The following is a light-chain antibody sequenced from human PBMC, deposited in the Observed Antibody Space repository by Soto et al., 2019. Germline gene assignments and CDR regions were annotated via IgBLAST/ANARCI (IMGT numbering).Light chain of an antibody. CDR1: QSIDSD. CDR2: GAS. J-gene: IGKJ1*01. CDR3: QQYSHWRT. Sequence: EIMMTQSPANVSVFPGERATLSCRASQSIDSDLAWYQQKPGHVPRLLIYGASTRATGVPARFSGSGSGTEFTLTIISLQSDDFAVYYCQQYSHWRTFGPGTKVESK. V-gene: IGKV3-15*01.